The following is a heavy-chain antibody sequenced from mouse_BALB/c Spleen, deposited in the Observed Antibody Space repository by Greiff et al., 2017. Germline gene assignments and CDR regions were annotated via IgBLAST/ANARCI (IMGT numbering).Heavy chain of an antibody. J-gene: IGHJ3*01. Sequence: VQLQQSGPGLVAPSQSLSITCTVSGFSLTSYGVHWVRQPPGKGLEWLGVIWAGGSTNYNSALMSRLSISKDNSKSQVFLKMNSLQTDDTAMYYCARYYYGSSWFAYWGQGTLVTVSA. CDR2: IWAGGST. D-gene: IGHD1-1*01. CDR1: GFSLTSYG. V-gene: IGHV2-9*02. CDR3: ARYYYGSSWFAY.